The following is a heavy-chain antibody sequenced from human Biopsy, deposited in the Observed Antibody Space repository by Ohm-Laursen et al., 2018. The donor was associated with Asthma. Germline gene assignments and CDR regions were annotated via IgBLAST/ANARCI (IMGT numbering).Heavy chain of an antibody. V-gene: IGHV4-39*01. Sequence: SETLSLTCSLSSGSGGYMRSGNYYWGWIRQPPGKGLAWIGSIYYSGTIYYNPSLESRVTVSADTSKNQFSHNLISVTAADTAVYYCVRGSSSWHHGPFHYYYGLDVWGQGTTATVSS. J-gene: IGHJ6*02. CDR3: VRGSSSWHHGPFHYYYGLDV. D-gene: IGHD6-13*01. CDR1: SGSGGYMRSGNYY. CDR2: IYYSGTI.